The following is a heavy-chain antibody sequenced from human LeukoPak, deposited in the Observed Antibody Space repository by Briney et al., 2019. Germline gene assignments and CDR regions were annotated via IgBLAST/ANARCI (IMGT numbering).Heavy chain of an antibody. CDR2: IFYSGTT. CDR3: ARHSSGWYTYYFDY. V-gene: IGHV4-59*01. Sequence: SETLSLTCTVSGGAISSYYWNWIRQPPGKGLEWIGNIFYSGTTNYNPSLKSRVTISVDTSKNQFSLTLSSVTAADTAVYYCARHSSGWYTYYFDYWGQGTLVTVSS. CDR1: GGAISSYY. D-gene: IGHD6-19*01. J-gene: IGHJ4*02.